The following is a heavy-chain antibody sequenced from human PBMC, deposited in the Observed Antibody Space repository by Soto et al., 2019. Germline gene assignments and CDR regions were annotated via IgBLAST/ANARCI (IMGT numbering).Heavy chain of an antibody. CDR2: IYRGDST. J-gene: IGHJ6*02. CDR3: ARYYDYGGGTLGGMDV. V-gene: IGHV3-53*01. Sequence: GGSLRLSCAASGFTVSNNYMSWVRQGPGKGLEWVSTIYRGDSTYYADSVKGRFTISRDNSKNTLYLLMNSLRTEDTAVYYCARYYDYGGGTLGGMDVWGQGTTVTVSS. CDR1: GFTVSNNY. D-gene: IGHD3-16*01.